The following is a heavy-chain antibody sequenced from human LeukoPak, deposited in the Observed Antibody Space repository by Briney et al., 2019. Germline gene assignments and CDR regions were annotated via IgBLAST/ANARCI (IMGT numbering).Heavy chain of an antibody. Sequence: SETLSLTCTVSGGSISSGGYYWSWIRQHPGKGLEWIGYIYYSGSTYYNPSLKSRVTMSVDTSKNQFSLKLSSVTAADTAVYYCARGATTVTNWFDPWGQGTLVTVSS. CDR1: GGSISSGGYY. V-gene: IGHV4-31*03. CDR2: IYYSGST. D-gene: IGHD4-11*01. CDR3: ARGATTVTNWFDP. J-gene: IGHJ5*02.